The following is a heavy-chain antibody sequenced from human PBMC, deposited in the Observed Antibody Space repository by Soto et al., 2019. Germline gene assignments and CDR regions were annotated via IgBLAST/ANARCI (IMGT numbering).Heavy chain of an antibody. Sequence: PGGSLRLSCSASGFTFIGSYMHWVRHASWRGLEWLGRIRSKPNNFATVYGESVRGRVTFSRDDSQNTAYLQLNRLKSDDTAVYHCARQLSCSYGMDVWGLGTTVTVSS. CDR2: IRSKPNNFAT. V-gene: IGHV3-73*01. D-gene: IGHD6-19*01. CDR3: ARQLSCSYGMDV. CDR1: GFTFIGSY. J-gene: IGHJ6*02.